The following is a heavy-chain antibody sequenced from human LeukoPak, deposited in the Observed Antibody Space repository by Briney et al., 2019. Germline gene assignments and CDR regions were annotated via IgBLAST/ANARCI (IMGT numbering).Heavy chain of an antibody. CDR1: GFTFSSYW. V-gene: IGHV3-74*01. CDR3: ARVPLGTQQWLESRRGMDV. D-gene: IGHD6-19*01. J-gene: IGHJ6*02. Sequence: PGGSLRLSCAASGFTFSSYWMHWVRQAPGKGLVWVSRINSDGSSSTYADSVKGRFTISRENAKNTLYLQMNSLRAEDTAVYYCARVPLGTQQWLESRRGMDVWGQGTTVTVSS. CDR2: INSDGSSS.